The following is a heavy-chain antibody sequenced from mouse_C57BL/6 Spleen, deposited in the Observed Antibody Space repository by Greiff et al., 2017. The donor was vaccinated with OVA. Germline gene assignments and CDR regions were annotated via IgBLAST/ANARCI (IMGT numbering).Heavy chain of an antibody. CDR1: GFTFSSYA. V-gene: IGHV5-4*01. J-gene: IGHJ4*01. CDR3: ARHWDDAMDY. CDR2: ISDGGSYT. Sequence: EVQRVESGGGLVKPGGSLKLSCAASGFTFSSYAMSWVRQTPEKRLEWVATISDGGSYTYYPDNVKGRFTISRDNAKNNLYLQMSHLKSEDTAMYYCARHWDDAMDYWGQGTSVTVSS. D-gene: IGHD4-1*01.